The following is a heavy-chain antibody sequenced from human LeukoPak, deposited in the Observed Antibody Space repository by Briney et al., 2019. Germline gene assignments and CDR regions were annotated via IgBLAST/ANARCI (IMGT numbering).Heavy chain of an antibody. Sequence: GGSLRLSCAASGFTFSSYAMSWVRQAPGKGLEWVSAISGSGGSTYYADSVKGRFTISRGNSKNTLYLQMNSLRAEDTAVYYCANYYCSGGSCYGYWGQGTLVTVSS. D-gene: IGHD2-15*01. J-gene: IGHJ4*02. V-gene: IGHV3-23*01. CDR1: GFTFSSYA. CDR2: ISGSGGST. CDR3: ANYYCSGGSCYGY.